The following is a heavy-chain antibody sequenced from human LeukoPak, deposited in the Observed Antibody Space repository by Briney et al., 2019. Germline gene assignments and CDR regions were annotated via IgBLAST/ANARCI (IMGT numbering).Heavy chain of an antibody. J-gene: IGHJ6*03. D-gene: IGHD6-6*01. CDR2: INPNSGGT. Sequence: GASVKVSCKASGYTFTAYYMHWVRQAPGQGLEWMGWINPNSGGTNYEQKFQGRVTMTRDTSINTAYMELSRLRSGDAAVYYSVREGSSSSSDYYYYYMDVWGKGTTVTVSS. V-gene: IGHV1-2*02. CDR3: VREGSSSSSDYYYYYMDV. CDR1: GYTFTAYY.